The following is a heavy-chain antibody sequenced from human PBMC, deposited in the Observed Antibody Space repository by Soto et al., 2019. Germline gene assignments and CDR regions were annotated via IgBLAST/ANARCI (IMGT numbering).Heavy chain of an antibody. V-gene: IGHV1-18*01. CDR1: GYTFITYG. CDR3: ARGPTDYYDNSANYFLDY. D-gene: IGHD3-22*01. Sequence: QVQLVQSGAEVKKPGASVKVSCKASGYTFITYGVSWVRQAPGQGLDWLGWISTYNGNTRYAERLQGRVTMTTDKTKNTAYMELRNLRSDDTAVYYCARGPTDYYDNSANYFLDYWGQGTLVTVSS. J-gene: IGHJ4*02. CDR2: ISTYNGNT.